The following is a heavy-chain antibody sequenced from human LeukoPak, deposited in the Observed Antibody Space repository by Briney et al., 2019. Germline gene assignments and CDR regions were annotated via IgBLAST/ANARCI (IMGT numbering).Heavy chain of an antibody. CDR3: ARHVWLQSGGLYYFDY. V-gene: IGHV4-39*01. CDR1: GGSISSSSYY. CDR2: IYYSGST. J-gene: IGHJ4*02. Sequence: SETLSLTCTVSGGSISSSSYYWGWIRQPPGKGLEWIGSIYYSGSTYHNPSLKSRVTISVDTSKNQFSLKLSSVTAADTAVYYCARHVWLQSGGLYYFDYWGQGTLVTVSS. D-gene: IGHD5-12*01.